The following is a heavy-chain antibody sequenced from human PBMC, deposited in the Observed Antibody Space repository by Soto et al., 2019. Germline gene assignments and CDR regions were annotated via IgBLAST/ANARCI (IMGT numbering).Heavy chain of an antibody. CDR2: IYYSGST. Sequence: QVQLQESGPGLVKPSQTLSLTCTVSGGSISSGGYYWSWIRQHPGKGLEWIGYIYYSGSTYYNPPLKSRVTISVDTSKNPFSRTLSSVTAADTAVYYCARVQLWFGGSVGMDVWGQGTTVTVSS. J-gene: IGHJ6*02. V-gene: IGHV4-31*03. CDR1: GGSISSGGYY. CDR3: ARVQLWFGGSVGMDV. D-gene: IGHD3-10*01.